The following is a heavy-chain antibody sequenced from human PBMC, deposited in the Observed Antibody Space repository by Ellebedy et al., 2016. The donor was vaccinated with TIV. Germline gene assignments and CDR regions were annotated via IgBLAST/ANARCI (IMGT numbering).Heavy chain of an antibody. CDR1: GVTVRGDY. CDR2: MDAGGNT. J-gene: IGHJ4*02. Sequence: GESLKISCAASGVTVRGDYMSWVRQAPGKGLEWVPIMDAGGNTHYPDPVKGRFTVSRDNSKNTLYLQMNSLRAEDTAVYYCAGGTYWGQGTLVTVAS. V-gene: IGHV3-53*01. CDR3: AGGTY.